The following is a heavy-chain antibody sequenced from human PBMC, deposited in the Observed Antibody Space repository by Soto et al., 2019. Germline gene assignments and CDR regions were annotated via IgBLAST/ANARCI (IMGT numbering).Heavy chain of an antibody. CDR2: ISGSGGST. Sequence: GGSLRLSCAASGFTFSSYAMSWVRQAPGKGLEWVSAISGSGGSTYYADSVKGRFTISRDNSKNTLYLQMNSLRAEDTAVYYCAKPLVSFWLGLGGVTSPNDYWGQGTLVTVSS. J-gene: IGHJ4*02. D-gene: IGHD3-16*01. CDR3: AKPLVSFWLGLGGVTSPNDY. CDR1: GFTFSSYA. V-gene: IGHV3-23*01.